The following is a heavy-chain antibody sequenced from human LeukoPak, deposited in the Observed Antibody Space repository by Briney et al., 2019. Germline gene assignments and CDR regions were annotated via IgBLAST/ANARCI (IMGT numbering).Heavy chain of an antibody. CDR1: GFTFGDYA. D-gene: IGHD6-6*01. V-gene: IGHV3-49*04. CDR3: TRDIAARPGAFDI. J-gene: IGHJ3*02. CDR2: IRSKAYGGTT. Sequence: PGGSLRLSCTASGFTFGDYAMSWVRQAPGKGLEWVGFIRSKAYGGTTEYAASVKGRFTISRDDSKSIAYLRMNSLKTEDTAVYYCTRDIAARPGAFDIWGQGTMVTVSS.